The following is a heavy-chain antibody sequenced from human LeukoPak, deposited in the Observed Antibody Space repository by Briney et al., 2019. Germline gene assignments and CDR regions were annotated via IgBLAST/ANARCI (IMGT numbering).Heavy chain of an antibody. CDR2: IRYDGSNK. D-gene: IGHD3-10*01. V-gene: IGHV3-30*02. J-gene: IGHJ4*02. CDR3: AKGRRITMVREFDY. CDR1: GFTFSSYG. Sequence: GGSLRLSCAASGFTFSSYGMHWVHQAPGKGLEWVGFIRYDGSNKYYADSVKGRFTISRDNSKNTLYLQMNSLRAEDTAVYYCAKGRRITMVREFDYWGQGTLVTVSS.